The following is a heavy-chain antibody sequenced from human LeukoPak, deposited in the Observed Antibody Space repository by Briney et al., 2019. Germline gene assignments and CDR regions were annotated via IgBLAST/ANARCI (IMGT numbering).Heavy chain of an antibody. CDR2: IYYSGRT. Sequence: SETLSLTCTVSGGSISSDSYYWGWIRQPPGKGLEWIGGIYYSGRTFHNPSLKSRVTISVDTSKDQFSLSLSSVTAADTAVYYCARRVYSSSWVDHWGQGTLVTVSS. CDR3: ARRVYSSSWVDH. D-gene: IGHD6-13*01. V-gene: IGHV4-39*01. J-gene: IGHJ4*02. CDR1: GGSISSDSYY.